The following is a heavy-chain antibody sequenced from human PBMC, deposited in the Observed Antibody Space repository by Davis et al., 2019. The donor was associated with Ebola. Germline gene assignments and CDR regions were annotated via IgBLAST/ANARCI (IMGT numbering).Heavy chain of an antibody. Sequence: PGGSLRLSCATSGFSFNSYWINWVRQAPGKGLEWVAVISYDGSDKYYVDSVKGRFTLSRDNSKNTVYLQMNSLTTEDTGVYYCAKQSGSGFTYDGLDVWGQGTTVIVSS. CDR2: ISYDGSDK. CDR1: GFSFNSYW. CDR3: AKQSGSGFTYDGLDV. J-gene: IGHJ6*02. V-gene: IGHV3-30*18. D-gene: IGHD2-15*01.